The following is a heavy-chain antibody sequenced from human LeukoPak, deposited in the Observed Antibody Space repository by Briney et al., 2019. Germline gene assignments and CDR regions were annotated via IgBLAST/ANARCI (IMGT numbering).Heavy chain of an antibody. D-gene: IGHD4-17*01. CDR2: IIPIFGKA. V-gene: IGHV1-69*13. J-gene: IGHJ2*01. CDR1: GCTFSRYV. Sequence: SVKVSCKASGCTFSRYVIRWVRPAPGQGLEWMGGIIPIFGKANYAQKFQGRVTLTADESTSTAYMERSSLRSEDTAVYYCARGAGDYWYFDLWGRGTLVTVSS. CDR3: ARGAGDYWYFDL.